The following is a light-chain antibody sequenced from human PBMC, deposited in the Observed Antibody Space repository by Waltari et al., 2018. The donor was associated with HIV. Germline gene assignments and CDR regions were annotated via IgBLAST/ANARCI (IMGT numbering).Light chain of an antibody. Sequence: QSVLTQPPSVSGTPGQRVTISCSGSSSNVGSTYVYWYQQLPGTAPKPLIDRDNQRPSGVPDRFSGSKSGTSASLAISGLRSEDEADYHCAAWDDSLSALVFGGGTKLAVL. J-gene: IGLJ2*01. CDR2: RDN. CDR1: SSNVGSTY. CDR3: AAWDDSLSALV. V-gene: IGLV1-47*01.